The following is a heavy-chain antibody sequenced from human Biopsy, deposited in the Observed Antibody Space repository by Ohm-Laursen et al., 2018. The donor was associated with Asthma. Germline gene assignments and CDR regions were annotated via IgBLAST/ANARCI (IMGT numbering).Heavy chain of an antibody. CDR1: GFKFDDYA. Sequence: SLRLSCSASGFKFDDYAMHWVRQAPGKGLEWVSGVSWNSGSIDYADSVKGRFTISRDNAKNSLYLQMNSLRGADTALYYCVKDIRLQLWGFDSWGQGTLVTVSS. J-gene: IGHJ4*02. D-gene: IGHD6-13*01. CDR3: VKDIRLQLWGFDS. CDR2: VSWNSGSI. V-gene: IGHV3-9*01.